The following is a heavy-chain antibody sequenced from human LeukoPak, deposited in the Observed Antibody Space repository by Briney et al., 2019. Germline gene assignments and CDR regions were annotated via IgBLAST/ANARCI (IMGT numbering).Heavy chain of an antibody. CDR3: ARVLIGYSSGHNWFDP. CDR2: IIPIFGTA. CDR1: GGTFSSYA. J-gene: IGHJ5*02. D-gene: IGHD6-19*01. Sequence: ASVKVSCKASGGTFSSYAISWVRQAPGQGLEWMGRIIPIFGTANYAQMFQGRVTITTDESTSTAYMELSSLRSEDTAVYYCARVLIGYSSGHNWFDPWGQGTLVTVSS. V-gene: IGHV1-69*05.